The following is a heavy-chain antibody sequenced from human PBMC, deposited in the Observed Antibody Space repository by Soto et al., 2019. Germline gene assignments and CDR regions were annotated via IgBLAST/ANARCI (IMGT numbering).Heavy chain of an antibody. CDR1: GYSFTSYW. CDR3: VRPGQFYSGVGV. CDR2: IYPGDSDT. V-gene: IGHV5-51*01. Sequence: GESLKISCKGSGYSFTSYWIGWVRQMPGNGLEWMGIIYPGDSDTKYSPSFQGQVTISVDKSTNTAYLQWSSLKAPDTAIYYCVRPGQFYSGVGVWGEGTTVTRSS. J-gene: IGHJ6*04.